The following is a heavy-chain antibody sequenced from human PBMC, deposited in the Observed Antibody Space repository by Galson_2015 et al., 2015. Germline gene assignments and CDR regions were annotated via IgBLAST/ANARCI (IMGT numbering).Heavy chain of an antibody. CDR1: GFTFSNYA. CDR3: ARASIVGDTKYFQH. V-gene: IGHV3-23*01. Sequence: SLRLSCAASGFTFSNYAMNWVRQAPGKGLEWVSGITSGGGTFHADSVKGQFTVSRDNSKNTLYLQMNSLRAEDTALYYCARASIVGDTKYFQHWGQGTLVTVSS. CDR2: ITSGGGT. D-gene: IGHD1-26*01. J-gene: IGHJ1*01.